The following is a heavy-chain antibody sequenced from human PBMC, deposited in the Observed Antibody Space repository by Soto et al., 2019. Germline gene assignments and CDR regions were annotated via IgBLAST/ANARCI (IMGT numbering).Heavy chain of an antibody. D-gene: IGHD3-16*01. CDR2: IKQDGSEK. V-gene: IGHV3-7*01. CDR3: VLGRGWYFAL. CDR1: GFTFTTSW. Sequence: EVQLVDSGGGLVQPGGSLRLSCAASGFTFTTSWMHWVRQGPGKGLEWVATIKQDGSEKDYVESVKGRFTVSRDNAKNSLYLQMSSLRAEDTAVYYCVLGRGWYFALWGRGTLLTVSS. J-gene: IGHJ2*01.